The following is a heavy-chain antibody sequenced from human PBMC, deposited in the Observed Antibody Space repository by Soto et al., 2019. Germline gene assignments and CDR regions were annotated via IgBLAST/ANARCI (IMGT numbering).Heavy chain of an antibody. CDR2: INHSGST. Sequence: NPSETLSLTCAVYGGSFSGYYWSWIRQPPGKGLEWIGEINHSGSTNYNPSLKSRVTISVDTSKNQFSLKLSSVTAADTAVYYCARANPVLRFLEWLPRSHRPHGMDVWGQGTTVTVSS. V-gene: IGHV4-34*01. D-gene: IGHD3-3*01. J-gene: IGHJ6*02. CDR1: GGSFSGYY. CDR3: ARANPVLRFLEWLPRSHRPHGMDV.